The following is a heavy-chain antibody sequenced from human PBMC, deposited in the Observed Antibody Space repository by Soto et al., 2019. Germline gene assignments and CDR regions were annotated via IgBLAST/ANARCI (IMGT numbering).Heavy chain of an antibody. CDR1: GYSFTSYW. J-gene: IGHJ6*02. CDR3: ARQISSIAASSPAYYHYYGMDV. Sequence: PGESLKISCKGSGYSFTSYWIGWVRQMPGKGLEWMGIIYPGDSDTRYSPSFQGQVTISADKSISTAYLQWSSLKASDTAMYYCARQISSIAASSPAYYHYYGMDVWGQGTTVTVSS. CDR2: IYPGDSDT. V-gene: IGHV5-51*01. D-gene: IGHD6-6*01.